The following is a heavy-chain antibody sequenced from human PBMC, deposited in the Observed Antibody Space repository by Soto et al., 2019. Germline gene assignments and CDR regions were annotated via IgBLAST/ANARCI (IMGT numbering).Heavy chain of an antibody. CDR3: VSAAATSYYYYGMDV. Sequence: SETLSLTCTVSGGSISSGGYYWSWIRQHPGKGLEWIGYIYYSGSTYYNPSLKSRVTISVDTSKNQFSLKLSSVTAADTAVYYCVSAAATSYYYYGMDVWGQGTTVT. CDR2: IYYSGST. J-gene: IGHJ6*02. CDR1: GGSISSGGYY. V-gene: IGHV4-31*03. D-gene: IGHD2-2*01.